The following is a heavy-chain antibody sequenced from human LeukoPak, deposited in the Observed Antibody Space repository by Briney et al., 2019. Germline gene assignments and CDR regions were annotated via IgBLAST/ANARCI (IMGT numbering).Heavy chain of an antibody. CDR3: TRDRALSGNLRWYYYYMDV. Sequence: ASVKVSCKASGGTFSSYAISWVRQAPGQGLEWMGGIIPIFGTANYAQKFQGRVTMTRDMSTSTVYMELSSLRSEDTAVYYCTRDRALSGNLRWYYYYMDVWGKGTTVTVSS. D-gene: IGHD4-23*01. V-gene: IGHV1-69*05. CDR1: GGTFSSYA. CDR2: IIPIFGTA. J-gene: IGHJ6*03.